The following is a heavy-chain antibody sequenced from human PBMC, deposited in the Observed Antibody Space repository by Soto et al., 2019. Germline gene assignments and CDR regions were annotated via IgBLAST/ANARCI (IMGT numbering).Heavy chain of an antibody. CDR3: ATVHRLYGDIFDY. V-gene: IGHV1-24*01. CDR2: FDPEDGET. Sequence: ASVKVSCKVSGYTLTELSMHWVRHAPGKGLEWMGGFDPEDGETIYAQKFQGRVTMTEDTSTDTAYMELSSLRSEDTAVYYCATVHRLYGDIFDYWGQGTLVTVSS. J-gene: IGHJ4*02. CDR1: GYTLTELS. D-gene: IGHD4-17*01.